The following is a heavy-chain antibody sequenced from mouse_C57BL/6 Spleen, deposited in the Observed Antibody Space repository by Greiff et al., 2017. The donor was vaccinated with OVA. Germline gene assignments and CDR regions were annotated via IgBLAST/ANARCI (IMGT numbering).Heavy chain of an antibody. CDR3: ARGTMVTYFDY. D-gene: IGHD2-2*01. J-gene: IGHJ2*01. CDR2: ISSGSSTI. Sequence: EVTLVESGGGLVKPGGSLKLSCAASGFTFSDYGMHWVRQAPEKGLEWVAYISSGSSTIYYADTVKGRFTISRDNAKNTLFRQMTSLRSEDTAMYYCARGTMVTYFDYWGQGTTLTVSS. CDR1: GFTFSDYG. V-gene: IGHV5-17*01.